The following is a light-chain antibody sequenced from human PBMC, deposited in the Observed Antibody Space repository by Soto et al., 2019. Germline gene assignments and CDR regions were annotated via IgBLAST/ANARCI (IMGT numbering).Light chain of an antibody. CDR1: SGSVSTNYH. J-gene: IGLJ3*02. CDR2: NTN. Sequence: QTVVTQEPSFSVSPGGTVTLTCGLSSGSVSTNYHPSWYQQTPGQTPRTLMYNTNIRSSGVPDRFSGSILGNKAALTITGAQADDESDYYCLLLMSSGFWVFGGGTKVTV. V-gene: IGLV8-61*01. CDR3: LLLMSSGFWV.